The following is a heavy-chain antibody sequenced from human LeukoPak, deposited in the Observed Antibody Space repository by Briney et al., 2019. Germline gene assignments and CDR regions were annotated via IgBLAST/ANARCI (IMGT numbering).Heavy chain of an antibody. D-gene: IGHD2-8*02. V-gene: IGHV3-21*01. J-gene: IGHJ5*01. CDR3: ARVAVSGPTGWFDS. CDR1: GFALNSYS. Sequence: GGSLRLSCAGSGFALNSYSLTWVRQAPGKGLEGVSSISSTSAYIHYADSVKGRFTISRDNVDNVVYLEMNSLGAEDTATYYCARVAVSGPTGWFDSWGQGTLVSVSS. CDR2: ISSTSAYI.